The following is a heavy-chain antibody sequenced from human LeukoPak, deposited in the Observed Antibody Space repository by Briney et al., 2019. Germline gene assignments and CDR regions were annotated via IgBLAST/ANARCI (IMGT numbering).Heavy chain of an antibody. J-gene: IGHJ4*02. CDR3: ARYCSSTSCYTLDY. Sequence: ASVKVSCKASGYTFTSYGISWVRQAPGQGLEWMGWISAYNGITNYAQKLQGRVTMTTDTSTSTAYMELRSLRSDDTAVYYCARYCSSTSCYTLDYWGQGTLVTVSS. CDR2: ISAYNGIT. D-gene: IGHD2-2*02. CDR1: GYTFTSYG. V-gene: IGHV1-18*01.